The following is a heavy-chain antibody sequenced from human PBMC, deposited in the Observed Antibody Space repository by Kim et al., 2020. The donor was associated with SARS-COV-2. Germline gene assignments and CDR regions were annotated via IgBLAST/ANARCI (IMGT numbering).Heavy chain of an antibody. J-gene: IGHJ4*02. CDR3: ATSLWNVFPDY. CDR2: FDPEDGET. V-gene: IGHV1-24*01. D-gene: IGHD1-1*01. Sequence: QAPGKGLEWMGGFDPEDGETIYAQKFQGRVTMTEDTSTDTAYMELSSLRSEDTAVYYCATSLWNVFPDYWGQGTLVTVSS.